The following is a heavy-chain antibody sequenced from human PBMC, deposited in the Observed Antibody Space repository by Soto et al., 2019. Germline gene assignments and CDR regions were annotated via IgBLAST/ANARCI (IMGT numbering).Heavy chain of an antibody. CDR3: TGSLSFAFDI. J-gene: IGHJ3*02. Sequence: EVQLVESGGGLVQPGGSLKLSCAASGFSFSDSVMHWVRKVSGKGLEWVGRITSTADTYATAYTASVKGRFTVSRDDSKNTAYLQMNSLKTEDTAMYYGTGSLSFAFDIWGQGTMVHVSS. CDR1: GFSFSDSV. V-gene: IGHV3-73*01. CDR2: ITSTADTYAT.